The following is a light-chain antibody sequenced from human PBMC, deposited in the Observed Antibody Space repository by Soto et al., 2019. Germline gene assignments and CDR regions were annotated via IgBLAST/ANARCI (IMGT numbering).Light chain of an antibody. Sequence: AIQMTQSPSSFSASVGDRVTITCRASQGIDTYLAWYQQNPGKAPRLLMYATSVLKSGVPSRFSGGGSGTDYTLTISSLQSEDFATYYCQQYYAHPPTFGQGTKLDIK. CDR3: QQYYAHPPT. J-gene: IGKJ2*01. V-gene: IGKV1-8*01. CDR2: ATS. CDR1: QGIDTY.